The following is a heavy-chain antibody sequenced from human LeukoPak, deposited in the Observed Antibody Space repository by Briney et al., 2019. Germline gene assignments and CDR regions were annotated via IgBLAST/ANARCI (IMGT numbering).Heavy chain of an antibody. J-gene: IGHJ3*02. D-gene: IGHD2-2*01. CDR1: GFTFSDYY. CDR2: ISSRGTYS. Sequence: PGRSLRLSCAAAGFTFSDYYTSWIRQAPGKGLEWISYISSRGTYSNYADSVKGRFTISRDDVENSLYLQMNSLRVEDTAVYYCARSLRRDCDSTSCWAALDIWGHGTMVTVSS. V-gene: IGHV3-11*03. CDR3: ARSLRRDCDSTSCWAALDI.